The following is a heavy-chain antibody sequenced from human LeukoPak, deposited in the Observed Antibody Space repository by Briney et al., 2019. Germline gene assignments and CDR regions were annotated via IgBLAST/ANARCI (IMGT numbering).Heavy chain of an antibody. CDR2: IHHSGST. CDR3: ARVWRSFAAAPGTLFWFDP. J-gene: IGHJ5*02. Sequence: SETLSLTCIVSGGSISTSSHYWGWVRQPPGKGLEWIGNIHHSGSTYHNPSLNSRVTISVDTSKNQFSLKLSSVTAADTAVYYCARVWRSFAAAPGTLFWFDPWGQGTPVTVSS. D-gene: IGHD6-13*01. V-gene: IGHV4-39*07. CDR1: GGSISTSSHY.